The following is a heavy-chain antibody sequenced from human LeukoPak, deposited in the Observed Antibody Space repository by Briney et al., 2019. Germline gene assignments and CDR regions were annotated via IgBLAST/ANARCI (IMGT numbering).Heavy chain of an antibody. CDR2: ITDDGTSK. CDR3: AKALLAYLDY. CDR1: GFTLSSYG. J-gene: IGHJ4*02. Sequence: GGSLRLSCAASGFTLSSYGIHWVRQAPGKGLGWVAIITDDGTSKHYADSVKGRYTASRDNSKNTVYLQMNSLSTEDTAVYYCAKALLAYLDYWGQGTLVTVSS. V-gene: IGHV3-30*18.